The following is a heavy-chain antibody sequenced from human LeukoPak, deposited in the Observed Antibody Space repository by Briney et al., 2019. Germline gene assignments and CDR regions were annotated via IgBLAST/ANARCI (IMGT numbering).Heavy chain of an antibody. D-gene: IGHD3-10*01. J-gene: IGHJ4*02. CDR2: IYYSGST. CDR3: ARGGRYYAYVNY. V-gene: IGHV4-59*01. Sequence: SETLSLTCTVSGGSISSYYWSWIRQPPGKGLEWIGYIYYSGSTNYNPSLKSRVTISVDTSKNQFSLKLSSVTAADTAVYYCARGGRYYAYVNYWGQGTLVTVSS. CDR1: GGSISSYY.